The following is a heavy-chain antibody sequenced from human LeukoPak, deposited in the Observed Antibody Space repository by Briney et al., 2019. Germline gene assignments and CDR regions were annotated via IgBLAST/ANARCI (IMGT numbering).Heavy chain of an antibody. J-gene: IGHJ4*02. D-gene: IGHD3-16*01. CDR1: GSSISSSNW. CDR2: IYHSGST. Sequence: SETLSLTCAVSGSSISSSNWWSWVRQPPGKGLEWIGEIYHSGSTNYNPSLKSRVTTSVDKSKNQFSLKLSSVTAADTALYYCARDYGGLHGDYFDYWGQGTLVTASS. V-gene: IGHV4-4*02. CDR3: ARDYGGLHGDYFDY.